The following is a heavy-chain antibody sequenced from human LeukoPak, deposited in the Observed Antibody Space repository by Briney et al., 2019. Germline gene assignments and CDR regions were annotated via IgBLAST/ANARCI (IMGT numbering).Heavy chain of an antibody. CDR1: GGPFSGYY. CDR2: INHSGST. V-gene: IGHV4-34*01. D-gene: IGHD6-6*01. J-gene: IGHJ3*02. Sequence: PSETLSLTCAVYGGPFSGYYWSWIRQAPGKGLEWIGEINHSGSTNYNPSLKSRVTISVDTSKNQFSLKLSSVTAADTAVYYCARHLYSSPSDAFDIWGQGTMVTVSS. CDR3: ARHLYSSPSDAFDI.